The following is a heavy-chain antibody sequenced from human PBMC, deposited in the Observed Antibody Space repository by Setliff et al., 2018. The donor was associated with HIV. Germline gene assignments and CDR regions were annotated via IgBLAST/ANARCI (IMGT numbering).Heavy chain of an antibody. CDR1: GASITTGGYY. CDR3: AREIGVGDTTGFDH. CDR2: IHDSGST. V-gene: IGHV4-31*03. J-gene: IGHJ4*01. Sequence: KTSETLSLTCSVSGASITTGGYYWSWVRQHPGRGLEWIGYIHDSGSTYYNPSLKSRVTISIDTSKNHFSLNLTSVTAADTAVFYCAREIGVGDTTGFDHWGQGALVTVSS. D-gene: IGHD1-26*01.